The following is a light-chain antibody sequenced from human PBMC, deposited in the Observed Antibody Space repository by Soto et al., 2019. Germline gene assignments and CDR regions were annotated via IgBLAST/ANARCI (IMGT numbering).Light chain of an antibody. CDR2: DAS. V-gene: IGKV3-15*01. CDR1: QSIGST. J-gene: IGKJ3*01. CDR3: QQYNNWPFA. Sequence: EIVMTQSPATLSVSPGERATLSCRASQSIGSTLAWYQQKPGQAPRLLIYDASTRATGIPVRFSGSGSGTEFTLTINSLQSEDFTVYYCQQYNNWPFAFGPGTKADIK.